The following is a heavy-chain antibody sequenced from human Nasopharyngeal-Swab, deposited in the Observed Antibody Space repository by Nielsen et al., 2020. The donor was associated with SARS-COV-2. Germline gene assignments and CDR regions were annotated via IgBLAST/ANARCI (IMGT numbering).Heavy chain of an antibody. CDR1: GFTFDDYA. J-gene: IGHJ6*02. V-gene: IGHV3-9*01. D-gene: IGHD5-18*01. CDR2: ISWSSGSI. CDR3: AKDTMDTAMVMDV. Sequence: GGSLRLSCAASGFTFDDYAMHWVRQAPGKGLEWVSGISWSSGSIGYADSVKGRFTISRDNAKNSLYLQMNSLRAEDTALYYCAKDTMDTAMVMDVWGQGTTVTVSS.